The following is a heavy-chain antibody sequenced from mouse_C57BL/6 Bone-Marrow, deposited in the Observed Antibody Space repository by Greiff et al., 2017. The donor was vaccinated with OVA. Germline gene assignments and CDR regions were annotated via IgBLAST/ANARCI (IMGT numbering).Heavy chain of an antibody. CDR1: GFNIKDDY. CDR2: IDPENGDT. J-gene: IGHJ3*01. V-gene: IGHV14-4*01. Sequence: EVQLQESGAELVRPGASVKLSCTASGFNIKDDYMHWVKQRPEQGLEWIGWIDPENGDTEYASKFQGKATITADTSSNTAYLQLSSLTSEDTAVYYCTTRLTAYWGQGTLVTVSA. CDR3: TTRLTAY.